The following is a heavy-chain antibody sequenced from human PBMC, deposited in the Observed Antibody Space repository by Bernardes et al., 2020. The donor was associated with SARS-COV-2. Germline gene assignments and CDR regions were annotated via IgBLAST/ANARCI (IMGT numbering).Heavy chain of an antibody. Sequence: GGSLRLSFAASGFTVISNYITCVPPAPWKGLEFVSVIYSGGSPYYTDSVKGRFTISRDNSKNILFLQMNDLRAEDTAIYYCETSHCSSATCFYYYGLDVWGQGTTVTVSS. CDR3: ETSHCSSATCFYYYGLDV. CDR2: IYSGGSP. D-gene: IGHD2-2*01. V-gene: IGHV3-53*01. CDR1: GFTVISNY. J-gene: IGHJ6*02.